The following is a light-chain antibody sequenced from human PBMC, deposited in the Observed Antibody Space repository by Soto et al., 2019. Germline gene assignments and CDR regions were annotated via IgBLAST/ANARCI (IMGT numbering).Light chain of an antibody. J-gene: IGLJ2*01. CDR3: SSSAGSYTHVI. V-gene: IGLV2-11*01. CDR2: DVS. CDR1: SSDVGAYDY. Sequence: QSALTQPRSVSGSPGQSVTISCTGTSSDVGAYDYVSWYQHHPGKAPKLMIYDVSKRPSGVPNRFSGSKSGNTASLSISGLQPEDEADYICSSSAGSYTHVIFGEGTKVTVL.